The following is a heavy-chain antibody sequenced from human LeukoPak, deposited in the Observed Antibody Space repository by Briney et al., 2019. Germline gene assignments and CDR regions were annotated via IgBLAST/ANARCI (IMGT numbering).Heavy chain of an antibody. CDR2: IYTSGST. CDR3: ARESGDSSSWSPSSYDWFDP. D-gene: IGHD6-13*01. CDR1: GGPISSYY. V-gene: IGHV4-4*07. J-gene: IGHJ5*02. Sequence: SETLSLTCTVSGGPISSYYWSWIRQPAGKGLEWIGRIYTSGSTNYNPSLKSRVTISVDTSKNQFSLKLSSVTAADTAVYYCARESGDSSSWSPSSYDWFDPWGQGTLVTVSS.